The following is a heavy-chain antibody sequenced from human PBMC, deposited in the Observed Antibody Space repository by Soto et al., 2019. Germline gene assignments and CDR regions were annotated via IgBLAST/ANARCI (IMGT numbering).Heavy chain of an antibody. Sequence: QVQLVQSGAEVKKPGSSVKVSCKASGGTFSSYTISWVRQAPGQGLEWMGRIIPILGIANYAQKFQGRVTITADESASAAYMELSSLRSEDTAVYYCARGGVGSSCMFNGLDVWGQGTTVTVSS. J-gene: IGHJ6*02. V-gene: IGHV1-69*02. CDR1: GGTFSSYT. CDR2: IIPILGIA. D-gene: IGHD6-13*01. CDR3: ARGGVGSSCMFNGLDV.